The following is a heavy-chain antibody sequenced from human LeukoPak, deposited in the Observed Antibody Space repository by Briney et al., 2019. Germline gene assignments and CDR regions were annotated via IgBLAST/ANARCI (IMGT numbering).Heavy chain of an antibody. CDR1: GGSISSYY. Sequence: SETLSLTCTVSGGSISSYYWSWIRQPPGKGLEWIGYIYYSGSTNYNPSLQSRVTISVDTSKNQFSLKLSSVTAADTAVYYCARQGSGGRAFDIWGQGTMVTVPS. D-gene: IGHD1-26*01. CDR2: IYYSGST. CDR3: ARQGSGGRAFDI. J-gene: IGHJ3*02. V-gene: IGHV4-59*08.